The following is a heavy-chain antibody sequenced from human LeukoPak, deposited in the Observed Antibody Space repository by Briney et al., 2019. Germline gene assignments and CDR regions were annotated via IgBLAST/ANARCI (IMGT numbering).Heavy chain of an antibody. D-gene: IGHD3-22*01. Sequence: GSLRLSCAASGFTFSSYAMYWVRQAPGKGLEWVSAISGSGGITYYADSVKGRFTISRGNSKNTLYLQMNSLRAEDTAVYYCAKHDPRRVVITNWFDPWGQGTLVTVSS. J-gene: IGHJ5*02. CDR1: GFTFSSYA. CDR2: ISGSGGIT. CDR3: AKHDPRRVVITNWFDP. V-gene: IGHV3-23*01.